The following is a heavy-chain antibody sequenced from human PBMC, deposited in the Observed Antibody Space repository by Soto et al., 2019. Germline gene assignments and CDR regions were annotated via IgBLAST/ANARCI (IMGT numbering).Heavy chain of an antibody. J-gene: IGHJ6*02. CDR2: ISYDGSNK. V-gene: IGHV3-30*18. Sequence: GGSLRLSCAASGFTFSSYGMHWVRQAPGKGLEWVAVISYDGSNKYYADSVKGRFTISRDNSKNTLYLQMNSLRAEDTAVYYCAEAGGRAQDYGMDVWGQGTTVTVSS. D-gene: IGHD1-26*01. CDR1: GFTFSSYG. CDR3: AEAGGRAQDYGMDV.